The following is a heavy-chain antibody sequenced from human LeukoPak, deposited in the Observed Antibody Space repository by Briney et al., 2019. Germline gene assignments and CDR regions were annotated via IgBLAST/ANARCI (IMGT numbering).Heavy chain of an antibody. CDR1: GFTFSSHA. J-gene: IGHJ4*02. CDR2: LSGSGYNT. Sequence: AGGSLRLSCAAYGFTFSSHALSWVRQAPGKGLEWVSSLSGSGYNTYYADSVKGRFTISRDNSKNTVYLQMNSLRAEDTAVYYCAKDPYGTRYFDYWGQGTLVTVSS. V-gene: IGHV3-23*01. CDR3: AKDPYGTRYFDY. D-gene: IGHD2-2*01.